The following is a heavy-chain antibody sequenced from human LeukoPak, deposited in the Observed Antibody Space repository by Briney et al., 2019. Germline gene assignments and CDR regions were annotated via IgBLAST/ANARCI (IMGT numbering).Heavy chain of an antibody. CDR3: ARAFGVTTHFDY. D-gene: IGHD4-17*01. CDR1: GFIVSSNY. CDR2: LYSGGST. Sequence: PGGSLRLSCAASGFIVSSNYMSWVRQAPGKGLEWVSVLYSGGSTYHADSVKGRFTISRDNSKNTLYLQMNSPRAEDTAVYYCARAFGVTTHFDYWGQGTLVTVSS. J-gene: IGHJ4*02. V-gene: IGHV3-53*01.